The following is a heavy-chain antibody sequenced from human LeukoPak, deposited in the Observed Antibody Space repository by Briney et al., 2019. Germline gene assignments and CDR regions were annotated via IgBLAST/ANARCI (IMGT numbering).Heavy chain of an antibody. V-gene: IGHV4-38-2*01. J-gene: IGHJ6*04. D-gene: IGHD6-19*01. CDR2: IIHSGTT. Sequence: TASETLSLTCAVSGDSTTNNNYWGWIRQPPGKGLEWIGGIIHSGTTYYTSSLKSRVAMSLDTSRKEVSLRLTSVTSADTAVYYCVKFTQWLLRMDVWGRGTTVTVSS. CDR3: VKFTQWLLRMDV. CDR1: GDSTTNNNY.